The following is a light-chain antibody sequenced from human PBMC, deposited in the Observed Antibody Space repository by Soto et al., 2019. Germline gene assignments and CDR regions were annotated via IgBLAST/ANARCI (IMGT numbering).Light chain of an antibody. CDR2: AAS. CDR3: QQSYSTPPT. CDR1: KCISSY. Sequence: DIQMTQSPSSLYASVGDRVTITCRASKCISSYLNWYQQKPGQAPKLLIYAASSLQSGVPSRLGGSGSGTDFTLTISSLQPEDFATYYCQQSYSTPPTFGQGTKVEIK. J-gene: IGKJ1*01. V-gene: IGKV1-39*01.